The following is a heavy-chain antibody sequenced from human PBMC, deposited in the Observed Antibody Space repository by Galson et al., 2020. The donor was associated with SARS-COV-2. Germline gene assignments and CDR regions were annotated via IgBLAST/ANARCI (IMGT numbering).Heavy chain of an antibody. D-gene: IGHD1-1*01. V-gene: IGHV1-69*13. J-gene: IGHJ4*02. CDR1: GGTFSSSD. Sequence: SVKVSCKASGGTFSSSDVNWVRQAPGQGLEWLGGFIHVFHAATYAQKFQGRVTITADEPTTTAYMELTSLKSDDTAVYFCVRGEVQTLDYGGQGTLVTVSS. CDR3: VRGEVQTLDY. CDR2: FIHVFHAA.